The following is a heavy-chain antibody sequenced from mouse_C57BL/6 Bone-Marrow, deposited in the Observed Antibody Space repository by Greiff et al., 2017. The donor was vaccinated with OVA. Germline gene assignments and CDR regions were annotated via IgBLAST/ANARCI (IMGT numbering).Heavy chain of an antibody. Sequence: VQLQQPGAELVRPGTSVKLSCKASGYTFTSYWMHWVKQRPGQGLEWIGVIDPSDSYTNYNQKFKGKATLTVDTSSSTAYKQLSSLTSEDSAVYYCASPYDYGSSPFAYWGQGTLVTVSA. CDR2: IDPSDSYT. D-gene: IGHD1-1*01. J-gene: IGHJ3*01. CDR3: ASPYDYGSSPFAY. CDR1: GYTFTSYW. V-gene: IGHV1-59*01.